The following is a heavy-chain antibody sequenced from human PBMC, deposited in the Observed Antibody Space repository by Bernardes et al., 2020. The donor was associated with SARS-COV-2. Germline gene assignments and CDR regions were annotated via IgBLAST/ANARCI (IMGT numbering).Heavy chain of an antibody. CDR3: ARPIYRYSYGLVGNYYYYGMDV. CDR1: GFTFSSYC. Sequence: GGSLRLSCAASGFTFSSYCMHWVRQAPGKGLEWVAVIWYDGSNKYYADSVKGRFTISRDNSKTTLYLQMNSLRAEDTAGYYCARPIYRYSYGLVGNYYYYGMDVWGQGTTVTVSS. J-gene: IGHJ6*02. V-gene: IGHV3-33*01. CDR2: IWYDGSNK. D-gene: IGHD5-18*01.